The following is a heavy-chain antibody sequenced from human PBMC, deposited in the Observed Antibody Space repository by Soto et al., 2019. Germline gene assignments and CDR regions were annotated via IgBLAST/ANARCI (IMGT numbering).Heavy chain of an antibody. D-gene: IGHD5-18*01. CDR1: GFSVSATS. V-gene: IGHV3-53*01. J-gene: IGHJ4*02. CDR2: MRRGGTT. CDR3: ARVNTTLVDHFDC. Sequence: GSLRLSCVVSGFSVSATSIFWVRQATGKGLEWVSLMRRGGTTDNADSVKGRFTTSRDKSKNTLYLHMNGLRVEDTAVYYCARVNTTLVDHFDCWGQGTLVTVSS.